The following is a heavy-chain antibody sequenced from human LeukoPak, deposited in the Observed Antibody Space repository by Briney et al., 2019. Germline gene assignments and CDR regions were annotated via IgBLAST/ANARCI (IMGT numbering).Heavy chain of an antibody. D-gene: IGHD4-11*01. V-gene: IGHV1-18*01. CDR1: GYTLTSYG. Sequence: GASVKVSCKASGYTLTSYGISWVRQAPGQGLEWMGWISAYNGNTNYAQKLQGRVTMTTDTSTSTAYMELRSLRSDDTAVYYCARASTVTTSLVYMDVWGKGTTVTVSS. CDR3: ARASTVTTSLVYMDV. J-gene: IGHJ6*03. CDR2: ISAYNGNT.